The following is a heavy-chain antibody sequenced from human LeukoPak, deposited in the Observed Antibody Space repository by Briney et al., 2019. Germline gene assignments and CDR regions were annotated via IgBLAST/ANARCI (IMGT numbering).Heavy chain of an antibody. CDR3: AKSPIKAPPYYFDY. CDR1: GFTFDDYA. V-gene: IGHV3-9*01. Sequence: PGRSLRLSCAASGFTFDDYAMHWVRQAPGKGLEWVSGISWNSGSIGYADSVKGRFTISRDNAKNSLYLQMNSLRAEDTALYYCAKSPIKAPPYYFDYWGQGTLVTVSS. CDR2: ISWNSGSI. J-gene: IGHJ4*02.